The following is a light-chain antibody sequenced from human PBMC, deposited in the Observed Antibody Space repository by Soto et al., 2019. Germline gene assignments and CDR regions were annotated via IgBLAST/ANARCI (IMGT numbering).Light chain of an antibody. CDR3: QKYNSAPWT. CDR1: QDISSY. CDR2: GAS. J-gene: IGKJ1*01. V-gene: IGKV1-27*01. Sequence: DIQMTQSPSSLSASVGDRVTITCRASQDISSYLAWYQQKPGKVPKLLIYGASTLQSGVPSRFSGSGSGTDFTLTISSLQPEDVATYYCQKYNSAPWTFGQGTKVEIK.